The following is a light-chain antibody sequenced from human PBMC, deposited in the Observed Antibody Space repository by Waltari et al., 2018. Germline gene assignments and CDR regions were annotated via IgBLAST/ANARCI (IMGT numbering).Light chain of an antibody. V-gene: IGLV2-14*03. J-gene: IGLJ3*02. CDR2: DVR. CDR1: TYDIGYYAY. CDR3: SSHTTRSTWV. Sequence: QSALTQPASVSGSPGQSITISCTGTTYDIGYYAYVSWYQQHLGRAPKLIIYDVRERPSGVSDRFSGSKSGNTASLIISGLQADDEADYYCSSHTTRSTWVFGGGTKLTVL.